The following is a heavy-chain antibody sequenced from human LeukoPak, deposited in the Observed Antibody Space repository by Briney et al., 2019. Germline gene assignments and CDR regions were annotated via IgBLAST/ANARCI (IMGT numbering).Heavy chain of an antibody. J-gene: IGHJ6*03. CDR3: ARDLRAVANSPYMDV. CDR2: ISGSGGST. V-gene: IGHV3-23*01. CDR1: GFTFSSYA. Sequence: GGSLRLSCAASGFTFSSYAMSWVRQAPGKGLEWVSAISGSGGSTYYADSVKGRFTISRDNSKNTLYLQMNSLRAEDTAVYYCARDLRAVANSPYMDVWGKGTTVTVSS. D-gene: IGHD6-19*01.